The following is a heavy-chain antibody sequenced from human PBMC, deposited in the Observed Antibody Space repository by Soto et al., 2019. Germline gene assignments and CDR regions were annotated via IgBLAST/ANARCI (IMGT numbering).Heavy chain of an antibody. J-gene: IGHJ4*02. D-gene: IGHD6-19*01. V-gene: IGHV4-59*08. CDR3: ARSSGWYNVFYFDY. Sequence: SETLSLTCTVSGGSISSYYWSWIRQPPGKGLEWIGYIYYSGSTNYNPSLKSRVTISVDTSKNQFSLKLSSVTAADTAVYYCARSSGWYNVFYFDYWGQGTLVTVSS. CDR1: GGSISSYY. CDR2: IYYSGST.